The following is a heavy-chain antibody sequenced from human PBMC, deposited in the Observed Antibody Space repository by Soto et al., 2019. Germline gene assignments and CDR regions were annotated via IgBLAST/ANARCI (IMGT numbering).Heavy chain of an antibody. V-gene: IGHV3-30*18. CDR1: GFTFSSYG. CDR2: ISYDGSNK. D-gene: IGHD4-17*01. Sequence: GGSLRLSCAASGFTFSSYGMHWVRQAPGKGLEWVAVISYDGSNKYYADSVKGRFTISRDNSKNTLYLEMNSLRAEDTAVYYCAKDHLMTTVTTVGYWGQGTLVTVSS. CDR3: AKDHLMTTVTTVGY. J-gene: IGHJ4*02.